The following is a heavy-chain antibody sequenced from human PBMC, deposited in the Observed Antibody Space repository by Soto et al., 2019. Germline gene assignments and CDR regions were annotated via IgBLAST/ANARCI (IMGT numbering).Heavy chain of an antibody. CDR3: AKDPTDYVGGVDY. Sequence: GGSLRLSCAASGFTFISYAMSWVRQAPGKGLEWVSAISGSGGSTYYADSVKGRFTISRDNSKDTLYLQMNSLRAEDTAVYYCAKDPTDYVGGVDYWGQGTLVTVSS. D-gene: IGHD3-16*01. CDR2: ISGSGGST. CDR1: GFTFISYA. V-gene: IGHV3-23*01. J-gene: IGHJ4*02.